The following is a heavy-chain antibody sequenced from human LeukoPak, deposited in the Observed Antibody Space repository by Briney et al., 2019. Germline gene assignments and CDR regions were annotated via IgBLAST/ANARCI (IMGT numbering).Heavy chain of an antibody. D-gene: IGHD3-10*01. CDR2: ISAYNGNT. V-gene: IGHV1-18*01. J-gene: IGHJ3*02. Sequence: ASVKVSCKASGYTFTSYGISWVRQAPGQGLEWMGWISAYNGNTNYAQKLQGRVTMTTDTSTSTAYMELRSLRSDDTAVYYCARDDMARVTDAFDIWGQGTMVTVSS. CDR1: GYTFTSYG. CDR3: ARDDMARVTDAFDI.